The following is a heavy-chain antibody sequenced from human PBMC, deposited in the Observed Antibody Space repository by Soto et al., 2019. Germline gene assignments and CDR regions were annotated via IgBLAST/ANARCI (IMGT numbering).Heavy chain of an antibody. Sequence: EVELLESGGGLEQPGGSLRLSCAASGFIFSNYAMSWVRQAPGKGLEWVSLITGSGDNTYYTDSVKGRFTISRDNSKNTLYLQMSSLRAGDTAIYYCAKNPRGGGHGYSYFDLWGRGTLVTVSS. D-gene: IGHD5-12*01. CDR3: AKNPRGGGHGYSYFDL. CDR1: GFIFSNYA. V-gene: IGHV3-23*01. CDR2: ITGSGDNT. J-gene: IGHJ2*01.